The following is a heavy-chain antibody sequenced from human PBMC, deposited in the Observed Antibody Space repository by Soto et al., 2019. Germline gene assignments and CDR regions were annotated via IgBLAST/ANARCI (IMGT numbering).Heavy chain of an antibody. CDR2: VSYDGSNK. J-gene: IGHJ4*02. CDR1: GFTFSSYG. V-gene: IGHV3-30*18. Sequence: PGGSLRLSCEASGFTFSSYGMHGVRQAPGKGLEWVAIVSYDGSNKYYADSVKGRFTISRDNSRNTLYLQMNSLRAEDTAVYYCAKALGELSPESYDYWGQGT. CDR3: AKALGELSPESYDY. D-gene: IGHD3-16*02.